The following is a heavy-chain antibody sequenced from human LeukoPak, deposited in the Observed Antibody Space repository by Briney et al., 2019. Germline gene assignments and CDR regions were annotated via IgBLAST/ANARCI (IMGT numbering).Heavy chain of an antibody. CDR2: ISSTSSTI. CDR3: GRPLQRGSWTQRALDY. V-gene: IGHV3-48*01. J-gene: IGHJ4*02. Sequence: GGSPRLSCTASGFTFSHYNMIWVRQAPGKGLEWISQISSTSSTIYYADSVKGRFTISRDNVKNSVYLQMNSLRAEDTAVYYCGRPLQRGSWTQRALDYWGQGTLVTVSS. CDR1: GFTFSHYN. D-gene: IGHD3-10*01.